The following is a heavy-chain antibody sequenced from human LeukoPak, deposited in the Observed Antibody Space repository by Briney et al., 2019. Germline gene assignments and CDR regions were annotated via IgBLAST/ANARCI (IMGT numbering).Heavy chain of an antibody. CDR1: GFTFSSYW. CDR3: AKGPGGSGSSSPYFDS. CDR2: INSDGSST. V-gene: IGHV3-74*01. J-gene: IGHJ4*02. Sequence: GGSLRLSCAASGFTFSSYWMHWVRQAPGKGLVWVSRINSDGSSTSYADSVKGRFTISRDNAKNTLYLQMDSLRVEDTAVYFCAKGPGGSGSSSPYFDSWGQGSLVTVSS. D-gene: IGHD6-13*01.